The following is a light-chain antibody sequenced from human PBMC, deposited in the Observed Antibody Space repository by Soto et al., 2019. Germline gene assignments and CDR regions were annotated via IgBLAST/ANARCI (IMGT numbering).Light chain of an antibody. V-gene: IGKV3-20*01. CDR3: QQSYSTPWT. Sequence: EIVLTQSPGTLSLSPGERATLSCRASQSVSSNYLAWYQQRPGQAPRLLIYGASSRAIGIPDRFTGSGSGTDFTLTISSLEPEDFATYYCQQSYSTPWTFGQGTKVEIK. J-gene: IGKJ1*01. CDR2: GAS. CDR1: QSVSSNY.